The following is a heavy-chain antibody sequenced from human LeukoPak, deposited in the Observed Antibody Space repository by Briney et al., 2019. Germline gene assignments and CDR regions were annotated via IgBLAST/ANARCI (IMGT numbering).Heavy chain of an antibody. CDR2: ISAYNGNT. Sequence: GPSVKVSCKASGYTFTSYGISWVRQAPGQGLEWMGWISAYNGNTNYAQKLQGRVAMTTDTSTSTAYMELRSLRSDDTAVYYCARDRGRDGDYGFDYWGQGTLVTVSS. J-gene: IGHJ4*02. CDR3: ARDRGRDGDYGFDY. V-gene: IGHV1-18*01. CDR1: GYTFTSYG. D-gene: IGHD4-17*01.